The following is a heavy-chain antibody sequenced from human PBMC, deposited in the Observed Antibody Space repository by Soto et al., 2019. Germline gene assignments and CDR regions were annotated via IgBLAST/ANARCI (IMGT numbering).Heavy chain of an antibody. CDR2: ISAYNGNT. Sequence: QVPLVQSGAEVKKPGASVKVSCKASGYTFTSYGISWVRQAPGQGLEWMGWISAYNGNTNYAQKLQGRVTMTTDTSTSTAYMELRSLRSDDTAVYYCARSSYYYDSSGYYYSGPFDPWGQGTLVTVSS. CDR3: ARSSYYYDSSGYYYSGPFDP. V-gene: IGHV1-18*04. CDR1: GYTFTSYG. J-gene: IGHJ5*02. D-gene: IGHD3-22*01.